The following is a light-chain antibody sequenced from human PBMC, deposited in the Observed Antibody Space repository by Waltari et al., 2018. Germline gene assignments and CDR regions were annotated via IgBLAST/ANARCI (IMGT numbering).Light chain of an antibody. J-gene: IGKJ3*01. Sequence: VLTQSPGTLSLSPGERATLPCRASQSVRSDLLAWYQQKPGRAPRLLIYATSSRATGIPERFSGSGFGTDFTLTISRLEAEDFAVYYCQQYGGSPEGFTFGPGTTVDFK. CDR1: QSVRSDL. V-gene: IGKV3-20*01. CDR3: QQYGGSPEGFT. CDR2: ATS.